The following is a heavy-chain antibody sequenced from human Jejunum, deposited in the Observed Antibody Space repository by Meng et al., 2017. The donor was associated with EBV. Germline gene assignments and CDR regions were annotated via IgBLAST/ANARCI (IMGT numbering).Heavy chain of an antibody. CDR3: ARDTQEDYGSTTFDY. Sequence: VHRGESGGGLVKPGESLSISFAPSGFTFSDYYFSWIRQAPGKGLEWISYISTTGTTIYYADSVKGRFTISRDNAKSSLYLQMDSLRAEDTAIYYCARDTQEDYGSTTFDYWGQGTLVTVSS. V-gene: IGHV3-11*01. D-gene: IGHD4-17*01. CDR2: ISTTGTTI. CDR1: GFTFSDYY. J-gene: IGHJ4*02.